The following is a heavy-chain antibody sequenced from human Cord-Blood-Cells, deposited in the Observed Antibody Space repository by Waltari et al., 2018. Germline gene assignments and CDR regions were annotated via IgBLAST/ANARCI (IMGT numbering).Heavy chain of an antibody. CDR2: IYYSGST. CDR1: GGSISSYY. CDR3: ARSVVPAAKIDY. D-gene: IGHD2-2*01. V-gene: IGHV4-59*01. Sequence: QVQLQESGPGLGKPSETLSLTCTVSGGSISSYYWSWIRQPPGKGLEWIGYIYYSGSTNYNPSLKSRVTISVDTSKNQFSLKLSSVTAADTAVYYCARSVVPAAKIDYWGQGTLVTVSS. J-gene: IGHJ4*02.